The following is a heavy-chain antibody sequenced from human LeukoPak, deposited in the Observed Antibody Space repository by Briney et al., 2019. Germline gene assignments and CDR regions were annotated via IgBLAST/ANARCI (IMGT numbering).Heavy chain of an antibody. Sequence: PSETLSLTCAVYSGSFSGYYWSWIRQPPGKGLEWIGEINHSGITNYNPSLKSRVTMSVDTSENQFSLRLSSVTAADTAMYYCARDQGSGWGQGTLATVSS. J-gene: IGHJ1*01. V-gene: IGHV4-34*01. CDR2: INHSGIT. CDR1: SGSFSGYY. D-gene: IGHD6-19*01. CDR3: ARDQGSG.